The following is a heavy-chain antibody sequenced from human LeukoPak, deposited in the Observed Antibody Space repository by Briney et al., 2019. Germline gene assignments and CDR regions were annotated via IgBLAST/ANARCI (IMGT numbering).Heavy chain of an antibody. CDR1: GFTISNYW. J-gene: IGHJ4*02. D-gene: IGHD3-10*01. Sequence: WGSLRLSCAASGFTISNYWMNWVRQAPGEGLEWVANINQDGTVEHYVDSVKGRFTISRDNAKNSLYLQMNTLRAEDTAVYYCARDCCASGSLDYWGQGALVTVSS. V-gene: IGHV3-7*04. CDR3: ARDCCASGSLDY. CDR2: INQDGTVE.